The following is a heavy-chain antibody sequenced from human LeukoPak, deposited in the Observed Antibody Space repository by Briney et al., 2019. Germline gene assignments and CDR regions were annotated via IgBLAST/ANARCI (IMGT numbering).Heavy chain of an antibody. CDR2: IWYDGSNK. CDR3: ARARATQALLWFGELSS. V-gene: IGHV3-33*01. Sequence: GRSLRLSCAASGFTFSSYGMHWVRQAPGKGLEWVAVIWYDGSNKYYADSVKGRFTISRDNSKNTLYLQVNSLRAEDTAVYYCARARATQALLWFGELSSWGQGTLVTVSS. D-gene: IGHD3-10*01. CDR1: GFTFSSYG. J-gene: IGHJ4*02.